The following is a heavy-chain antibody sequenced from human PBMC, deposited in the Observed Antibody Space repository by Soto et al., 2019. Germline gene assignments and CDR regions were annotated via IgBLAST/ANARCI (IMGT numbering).Heavy chain of an antibody. V-gene: IGHV4-59*11. D-gene: IGHD6-19*01. CDR2: IYYSGST. J-gene: IGHJ4*02. CDR3: ARGTSSGWYDGLGY. CDR1: GGSISSHY. Sequence: PSETLSLTCTVSGGSISSHYWSWIRQPPGKGLEWIGFIYYSGSTNYNPSLKSRLTISVDTPKTQFSLKLNPVTAADTAVYYCARGTSSGWYDGLGYWGQGTLVTVSS.